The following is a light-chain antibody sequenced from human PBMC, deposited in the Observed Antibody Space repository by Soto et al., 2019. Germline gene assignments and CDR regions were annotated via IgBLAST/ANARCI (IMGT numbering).Light chain of an antibody. V-gene: IGLV2-14*01. CDR1: SSDIGSYDY. CDR2: EVT. J-gene: IGLJ1*01. Sequence: VLTQPASVSGSPGQSITISCTGTSSDIGSYDYVSWYQQHPGKAPNLIIYEVTDRPSGVSNRFSGSKSGNTASLTISGLQAEDEADYYCSSFTSTSNRLFGIGTKVTV. CDR3: SSFTSTSNRL.